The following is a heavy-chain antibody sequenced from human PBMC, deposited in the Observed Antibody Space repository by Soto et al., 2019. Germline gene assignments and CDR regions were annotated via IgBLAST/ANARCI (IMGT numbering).Heavy chain of an antibody. CDR2: IYYTGSP. J-gene: IGHJ4*02. V-gene: IGHV4-59*01. Sequence: SETLSLTCTVSGDSINNYYWSWIRQPPGKRLEWIGYIYYTGSPTYNPSLESRVTMSVDTSKNQFSLKLNSVNAADTAVYYCAKYRRTEAEGFTLDYWGRGTLVTVSS. CDR3: AKYRRTEAEGFTLDY. D-gene: IGHD6-13*01. CDR1: GDSINNYY.